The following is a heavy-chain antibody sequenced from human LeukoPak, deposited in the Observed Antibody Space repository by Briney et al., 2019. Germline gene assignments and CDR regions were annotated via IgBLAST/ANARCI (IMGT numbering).Heavy chain of an antibody. CDR3: ARLVGATCDY. D-gene: IGHD1-26*01. Sequence: SETLSLTCVVSGGSVSGYYWGWIRQPPGRGLEWIGYVYYSGSTYYNPSLKSRVTISVDTSKNQFSLKLSSVTAADTAVYYCARLVGATCDYWGQGTLVTVSS. CDR1: GGSVSGYY. V-gene: IGHV4-59*08. CDR2: VYYSGST. J-gene: IGHJ4*02.